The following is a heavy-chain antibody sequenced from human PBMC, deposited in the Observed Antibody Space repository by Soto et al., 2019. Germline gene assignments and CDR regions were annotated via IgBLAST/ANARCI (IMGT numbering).Heavy chain of an antibody. Sequence: SETLSLTCTVSGGSISSSSSYWGWIRQPPGKGLEWVGGIYHLGNTYYNPSLKSRVTISVDTSKNQFSLKLSSVTAADTAVYYCARDWYPRFDPWGPGTLVTVSS. V-gene: IGHV4-39*07. D-gene: IGHD6-13*01. CDR2: IYHLGNT. CDR1: GGSISSSSSY. CDR3: ARDWYPRFDP. J-gene: IGHJ5*02.